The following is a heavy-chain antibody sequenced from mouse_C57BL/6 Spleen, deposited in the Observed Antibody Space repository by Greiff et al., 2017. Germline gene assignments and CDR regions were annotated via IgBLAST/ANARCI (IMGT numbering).Heavy chain of an antibody. J-gene: IGHJ2*01. CDR1: GYTFTSYW. D-gene: IGHD4-1*01. CDR2: IDPSDSYT. Sequence: QVQLKESGAELVMPGASVKLSCKASGYTFTSYWMHWVKQRPGQGLEWIGEIDPSDSYTNYNQKFKGKSTLTVDKSSSTAYMQLSSLTSEDSAVYYGARGELGRGGFDYWGQGTTLTVSS. CDR3: ARGELGRGGFDY. V-gene: IGHV1-69*01.